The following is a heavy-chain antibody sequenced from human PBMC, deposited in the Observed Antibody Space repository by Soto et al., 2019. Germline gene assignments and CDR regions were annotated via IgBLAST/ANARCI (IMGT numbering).Heavy chain of an antibody. CDR1: GGSISIYY. J-gene: IGHJ6*02. CDR3: AREGELGGSGSRYGDYYYYYGMDV. Sequence: SETLSLTCTVSGGSISIYYWSWIRQPAGKGLEWIGRIYTSGSTNYNPSLKSRVTMSVDTSKNQFSLKLSSVTAADTAVYYCAREGELGGSGSRYGDYYYYYGMDVWGQGTTVTVSS. D-gene: IGHD3-10*01. CDR2: IYTSGST. V-gene: IGHV4-4*07.